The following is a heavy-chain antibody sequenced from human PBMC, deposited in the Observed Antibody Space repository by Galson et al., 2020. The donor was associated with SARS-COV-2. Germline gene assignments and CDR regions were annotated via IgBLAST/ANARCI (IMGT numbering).Heavy chain of an antibody. CDR2: ISYDGSNK. J-gene: IGHJ4*02. V-gene: IGHV3-30*01. D-gene: IGHD3-22*01. CDR1: GFTFSSYA. CDR3: ARASRGGYYDPFDY. Sequence: GESLKISCAASGFTFSSYAMHWVRQAPGKGLEWVAVISYDGSNKYYADSVKGRFTISRDNSKNTLYLQMNSLRAEDTAVYYCARASRGGYYDPFDYWGQGTLVTVSS.